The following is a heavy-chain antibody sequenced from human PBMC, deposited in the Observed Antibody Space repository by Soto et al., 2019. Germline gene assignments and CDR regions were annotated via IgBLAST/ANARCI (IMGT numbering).Heavy chain of an antibody. Sequence: EEELVESGGGLVQPGGSLRLSCAASGLRVSNHWMSWVRQAPGKGLEWLAYIKEDGSEEFYADSVKGRFTLSRDNAKNSVYVEMDSLRDEDTAVYYCARDKGRRSGMDVWGQGTTVTVSS. J-gene: IGHJ6*02. V-gene: IGHV3-7*04. CDR3: ARDKGRRSGMDV. CDR1: GLRVSNHW. CDR2: IKEDGSEE.